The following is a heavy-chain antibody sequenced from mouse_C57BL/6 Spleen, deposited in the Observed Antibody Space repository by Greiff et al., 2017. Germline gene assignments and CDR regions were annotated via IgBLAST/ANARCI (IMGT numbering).Heavy chain of an antibody. D-gene: IGHD1-1*02. CDR1: GFTFSSYG. CDR2: ISSGGSYT. J-gene: IGHJ2*01. Sequence: EVKLMESGGDLVKPGGSLKLSCAASGFTFSSYGMSWVRQTPDKRLEWVATISSGGSYTYYPDSVKGRFTISRYHAKNALYLQMSSLKSEDTAMYNCARSVYGNYFDYWGQGTTLTVSS. CDR3: ARSVYGNYFDY. V-gene: IGHV5-6*01.